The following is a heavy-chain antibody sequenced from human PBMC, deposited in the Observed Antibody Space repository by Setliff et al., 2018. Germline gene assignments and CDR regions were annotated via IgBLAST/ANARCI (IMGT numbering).Heavy chain of an antibody. CDR3: ARNAITGTTKKYYYYLDV. CDR2: TIPLLPLP. D-gene: IGHD1-7*01. J-gene: IGHJ6*03. V-gene: IGHV1-69*10. Sequence: VKVSCKASGGTLSTLAITWVRQAPGQGLEWMGGTIPLLPLPNYAVKFQGRVTITADKSTTTAYMELTSLTSEDTAVYYCARNAITGTTKKYYYYLDVWGQGTTVTVSS. CDR1: GGTLSTLA.